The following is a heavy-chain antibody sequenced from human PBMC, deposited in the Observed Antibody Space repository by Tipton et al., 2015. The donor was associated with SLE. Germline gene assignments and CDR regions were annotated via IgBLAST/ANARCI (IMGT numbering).Heavy chain of an antibody. V-gene: IGHV4-61*09. CDR3: ARGVRYSRSESYMDV. D-gene: IGHD4-11*01. CDR1: GGSINSGTYY. Sequence: TLSLTCTVSGGSINSGTYYWNWVRQPAGKGLEWIGHVFTSGSTNYNPSLKSRVTISIDTSKNQFSLKFNSVTAADTAVYYCARGVRYSRSESYMDVWGRGTTATVSS. CDR2: VFTSGST. J-gene: IGHJ6*03.